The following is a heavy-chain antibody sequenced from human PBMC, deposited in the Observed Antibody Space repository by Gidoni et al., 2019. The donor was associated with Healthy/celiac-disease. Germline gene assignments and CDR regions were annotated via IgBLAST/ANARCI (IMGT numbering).Heavy chain of an antibody. Sequence: QVQLLESGGGVVQPGRSLTLSCAAAGFPFSRYAMHCVRQAPGKGLEWVAFISYDGSNKYYADSVKGRFTISRDNSKNTLYLQMNSLRAEDTAVYYCARTTKVGAPGGVFDYWGQGTLVTVSS. CDR2: ISYDGSNK. V-gene: IGHV3-30-3*01. D-gene: IGHD1-26*01. CDR1: GFPFSRYA. J-gene: IGHJ4*02. CDR3: ARTTKVGAPGGVFDY.